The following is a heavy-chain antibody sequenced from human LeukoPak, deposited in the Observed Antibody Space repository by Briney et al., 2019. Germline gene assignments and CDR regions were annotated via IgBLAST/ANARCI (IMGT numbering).Heavy chain of an antibody. V-gene: IGHV1-18*01. Sequence: ASVKVSCKASGHTFNGYGISWVRQAPGQGLEWMGWLNTYKGNTNYAQKFQGRVTMTSDSSTRTAYMELRSLRSDDTAIYYCARDHEVGLGVTLGYTPFQYWGQGTRVTVSS. CDR2: LNTYKGNT. CDR1: GHTFNGYG. J-gene: IGHJ4*02. D-gene: IGHD1-26*01. CDR3: ARDHEVGLGVTLGYTPFQY.